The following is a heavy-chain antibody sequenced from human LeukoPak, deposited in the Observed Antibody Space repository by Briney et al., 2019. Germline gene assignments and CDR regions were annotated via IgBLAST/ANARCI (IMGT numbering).Heavy chain of an antibody. CDR3: ARQTLTRDGYNLGYLDY. J-gene: IGHJ4*02. V-gene: IGHV1-69*05. CDR2: IIPIFGTA. CDR1: GGTFSSYA. Sequence: SVKVSCKASGGTFSSYAISWVRQAPGQGLEWMGGIIPIFGTANYAQKFQGRVTITTDESTSTAYMELSSLRSEDTAVYYCARQTLTRDGYNLGYLDYWGQGTLVTVSS. D-gene: IGHD5-24*01.